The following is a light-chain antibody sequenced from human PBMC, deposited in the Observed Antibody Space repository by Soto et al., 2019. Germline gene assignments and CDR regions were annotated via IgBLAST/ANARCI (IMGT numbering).Light chain of an antibody. Sequence: DIQLTQSPSTLSASVGDRVTIACRASQSISSSLAWYQQRPGKAPNLLIYDATSLHSGVPLRFSGSGSGTEFNLTITSLQSDDSATYFCQQYDGYPFTFGTGTKLQIK. CDR2: DAT. J-gene: IGKJ2*01. CDR1: QSISSS. V-gene: IGKV1-5*01. CDR3: QQYDGYPFT.